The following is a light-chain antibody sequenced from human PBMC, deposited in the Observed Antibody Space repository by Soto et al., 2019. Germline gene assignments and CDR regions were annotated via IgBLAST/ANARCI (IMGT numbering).Light chain of an antibody. CDR2: EVN. V-gene: IGLV2-14*01. CDR3: CSIAGSLYV. J-gene: IGLJ1*01. CDR1: GSDFDYYNY. Sequence: QSVLTQPASVSGSPGQSITISCTGTGSDFDYYNYVSWFQQHPGKAPKLIISEVNDRPSGVSSRFSGSKSGNTASLTISGLQAEDEAHYFCCSIAGSLYVFGTGTKVTVL.